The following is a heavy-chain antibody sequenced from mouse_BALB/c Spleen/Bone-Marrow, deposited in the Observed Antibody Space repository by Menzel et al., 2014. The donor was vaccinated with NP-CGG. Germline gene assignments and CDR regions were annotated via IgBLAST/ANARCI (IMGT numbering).Heavy chain of an antibody. V-gene: IGHV1-4*02. CDR2: IVPSSGHT. J-gene: IGHJ3*01. D-gene: IGHD4-1*01. CDR3: AREARTGAWFAY. CDR1: GYTFTTYT. Sequence: VQLQQSGAELARPGASVKMSCKASGYTFTTYTIQWVKRRPGQGLEWIGYIVPSSGHTDYNQKFKDKTSLTADKSSNTAYIQLSSLTSADSAVYYCAREARTGAWFAYRGQGTLVTVSA.